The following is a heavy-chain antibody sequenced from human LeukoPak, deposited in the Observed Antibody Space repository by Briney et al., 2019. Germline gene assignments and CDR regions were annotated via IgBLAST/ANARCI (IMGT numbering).Heavy chain of an antibody. CDR2: IYTSGST. CDR1: GGSISSYY. J-gene: IGHJ6*03. D-gene: IGHD5-18*01. V-gene: IGHV4-4*07. CDR3: ARDGYSLFYYYMDV. Sequence: SETLSLTCTVSGGSISSYYWSWIRQPAGKGLEWIGRIYTSGSTNCNPSLKSRVTMSVDTSKNQFSLKLSSVTAADTAVYYCARDGYSLFYYYMDVWGKGTTVTVSS.